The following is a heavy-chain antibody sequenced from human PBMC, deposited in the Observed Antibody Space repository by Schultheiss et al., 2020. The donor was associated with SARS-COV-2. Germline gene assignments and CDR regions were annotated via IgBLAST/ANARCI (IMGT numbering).Heavy chain of an antibody. Sequence: SETLSLTCAVYGGSFSGYYWSWIRQPPGKGLEWIGSIYYSGSTYYNPSLKSRVTISVDTSKNQFSLKLSSVTAADTAVYYCARHMGGGSRVFDYWGQGTLVTVSS. D-gene: IGHD1-26*01. J-gene: IGHJ4*02. V-gene: IGHV4-59*08. CDR2: IYYSGST. CDR1: GGSFSGYY. CDR3: ARHMGGGSRVFDY.